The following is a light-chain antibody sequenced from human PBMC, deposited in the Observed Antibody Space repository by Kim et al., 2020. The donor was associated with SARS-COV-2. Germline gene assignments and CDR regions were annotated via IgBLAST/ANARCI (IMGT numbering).Light chain of an antibody. Sequence: SYELTQPPSVSVSPGQTASITCSGDKLGDKYACWYQQKPGQSLVLVIYQDSKRPSGIPERFSGSNSGNTATLTISGTQAMDEADYYCQAWDSSTACVVFGGGTQLTVL. CDR2: QDS. CDR1: KLGDKY. V-gene: IGLV3-1*01. CDR3: QAWDSSTACVV. J-gene: IGLJ2*01.